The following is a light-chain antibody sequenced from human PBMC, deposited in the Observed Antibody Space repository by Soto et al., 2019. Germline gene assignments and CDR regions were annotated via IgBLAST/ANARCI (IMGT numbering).Light chain of an antibody. CDR2: EGS. Sequence: QSALTQPASVSGSPGQSITISCTGTSSDVGSYNLVSWYQQHPGKAPKLMIYEGSKRPSGVPNRFSAAKSVNPASLTISGLQAEDEADYYCSSYAGGRTFGVIFGGGTKLTVL. V-gene: IGLV2-23*03. J-gene: IGLJ2*01. CDR1: SSDVGSYNL. CDR3: SSYAGGRTFGVI.